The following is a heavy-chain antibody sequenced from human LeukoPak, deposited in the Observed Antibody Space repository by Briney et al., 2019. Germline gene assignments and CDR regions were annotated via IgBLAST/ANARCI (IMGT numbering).Heavy chain of an antibody. CDR1: GFTFSTFG. D-gene: IGHD3-16*02. CDR3: AKGGSYRSQPYFDY. J-gene: IGHJ4*02. CDR2: IRYDGSNK. Sequence: GGSLRLSCAASGFTFSTFGMHWVRQAPGKGLEWVAFIRYDGSNKSYADSVKGRFTISRDNSKNTLHLQMNSLRAEDTAVYYCAKGGSYRSQPYFDYWGQGTPVTVSS. V-gene: IGHV3-30*02.